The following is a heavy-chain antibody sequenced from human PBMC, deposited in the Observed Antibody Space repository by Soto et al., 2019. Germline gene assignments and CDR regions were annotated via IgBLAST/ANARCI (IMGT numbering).Heavy chain of an antibody. V-gene: IGHV3-21*01. CDR2: ISSSSSYI. CDR1: GFTFSSYS. D-gene: IGHD5-12*01. J-gene: IGHJ6*02. CDR3: ARDHKIVATIYYYYYGMDV. Sequence: GGSLRLSCAASGFTFSSYSMNWVRQAPGKGLEWVSSISSSSSYIYYAGSVKGRFTISRDNAKNSLYLQMNSLRAEDTAVYYCARDHKIVATIYYYYYGMDVWGQGTTVTVSS.